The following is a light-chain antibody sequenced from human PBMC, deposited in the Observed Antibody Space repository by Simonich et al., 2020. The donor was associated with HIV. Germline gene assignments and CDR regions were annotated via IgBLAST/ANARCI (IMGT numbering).Light chain of an antibody. CDR3: QQFNNYPYT. J-gene: IGKJ2*01. CDR2: DAS. CDR1: QCISSS. Sequence: AIHVTQSPSSLSASVGDRVSITCRESQCISSSLDCYQKKPGKAPKLLVYDASSLESGVPSRFSGSGSGTDFTLTISRLQPEDFATSYCQQFNNYPYTFGQGTKLEIK. V-gene: IGKV1-13*01.